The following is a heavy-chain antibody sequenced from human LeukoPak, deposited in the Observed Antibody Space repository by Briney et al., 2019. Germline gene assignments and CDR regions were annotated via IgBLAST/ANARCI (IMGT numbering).Heavy chain of an antibody. CDR2: IKTDGSEK. Sequence: PGGSLRLSCEASGFTFSSYWMSWVRQAPGKGLEWVANIKTDGSEKYYVDSVKGRFTISRDNAKNSLYLQMNSLRAEDTAVYYCARDAHYDFWSGYYSTWPLGYWGQGTLVTVSS. J-gene: IGHJ4*02. CDR1: GFTFSSYW. CDR3: ARDAHYDFWSGYYSTWPLGY. D-gene: IGHD3-3*01. V-gene: IGHV3-7*01.